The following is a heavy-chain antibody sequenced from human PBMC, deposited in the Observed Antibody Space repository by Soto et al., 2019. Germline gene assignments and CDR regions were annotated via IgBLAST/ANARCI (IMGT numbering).Heavy chain of an antibody. J-gene: IGHJ6*02. Sequence: ASVKVSCKASGFTFTSSAVQWVRQARGQRLEWIGWIVVGSGNTNYAQKFQERVTITRDMSTSTAYMELSSLRSEDTAVYYCAAGGGLVAYYYGMDVWGQGTTVTVSS. V-gene: IGHV1-58*01. CDR2: IVVGSGNT. CDR1: GFTFTSSA. CDR3: AAGGGLVAYYYGMDV. D-gene: IGHD1-26*01.